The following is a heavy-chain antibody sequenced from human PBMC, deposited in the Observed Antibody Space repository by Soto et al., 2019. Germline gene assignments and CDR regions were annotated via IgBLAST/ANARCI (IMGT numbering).Heavy chain of an antibody. Sequence: ASVRVSCKASGYTFTGYYMHWVRQAPGQGLEWMGWINPNSGGTNYAQKFQGRATMTRDTSISTAYMELSRLRSDDTAVYYCARLARGYDSSAGDAFDIWGQGTMVTVSS. J-gene: IGHJ3*02. CDR1: GYTFTGYY. D-gene: IGHD3-22*01. CDR2: INPNSGGT. CDR3: ARLARGYDSSAGDAFDI. V-gene: IGHV1-2*02.